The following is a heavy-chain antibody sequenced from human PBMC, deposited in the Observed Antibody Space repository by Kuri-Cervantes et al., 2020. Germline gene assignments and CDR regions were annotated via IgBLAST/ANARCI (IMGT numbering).Heavy chain of an antibody. Sequence: GGSLRLSCAASGSTFSSYAMHWVRQAPGKGLEWVAVISYDGSNKYYADSVKGRFTISRDNSKNTLYLQMNSLRAEDTAVYYCARSIAARRDYYYYMDVWGKGTTVTVSS. V-gene: IGHV3-30-3*01. D-gene: IGHD6-6*01. CDR3: ARSIAARRDYYYYMDV. J-gene: IGHJ6*03. CDR2: ISYDGSNK. CDR1: GSTFSSYA.